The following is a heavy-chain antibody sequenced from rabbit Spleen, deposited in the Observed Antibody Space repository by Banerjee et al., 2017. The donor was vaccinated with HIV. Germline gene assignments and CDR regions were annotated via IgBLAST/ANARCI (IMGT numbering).Heavy chain of an antibody. V-gene: IGHV1S40*01. Sequence: QSLQESGGGLVKPGGTLTLTCKASGFSLSNNYYMCWVRQAPGKGLEWIACIDSGSSGFTYFASWAKGRFTISKTSSTTVTLQMTSLTAADTAIYFCARDTGSSFSTYGMDLWGPGTLVTV. CDR3: ARDTGSSFSTYGMDL. CDR2: IDSGSSGFT. D-gene: IGHD8-1*01. J-gene: IGHJ6*01. CDR1: GFSLSNNYY.